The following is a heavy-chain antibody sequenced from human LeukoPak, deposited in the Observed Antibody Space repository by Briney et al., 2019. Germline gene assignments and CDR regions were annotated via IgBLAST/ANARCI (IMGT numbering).Heavy chain of an antibody. CDR2: IWYDGSNK. D-gene: IGHD3-10*01. J-gene: IGHJ4*02. Sequence: GRSLRLSCAASGFTFSRYGMHWVRQAPGKGLEWVAVIWYDGSNKYYADSVKGRFTFSRDNSKSTVSLQMNSLRAEDTAVYYCARPYYYGSGSYYPLDYWGQGTLVTVSS. V-gene: IGHV3-33*01. CDR3: ARPYYYGSGSYYPLDY. CDR1: GFTFSRYG.